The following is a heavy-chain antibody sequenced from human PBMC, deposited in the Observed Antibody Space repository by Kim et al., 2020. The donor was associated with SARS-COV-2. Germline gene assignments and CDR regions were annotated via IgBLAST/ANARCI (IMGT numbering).Heavy chain of an antibody. CDR2: IYYSGST. CDR1: GGSISSSSYY. V-gene: IGHV4-39*01. CDR3: AKQDYDFWSGYPLDYYYYYGMDV. Sequence: SETLSLTCTVSGGSISSSSYYWGWIRQPPGKGLEWIGSIYYSGSTYYNPSLKSRVTISVDTSKNQFSLKLSSVTAADTAVYYCAKQDYDFWSGYPLDYYYYYGMDVWGQGTTVTVSS. J-gene: IGHJ6*02. D-gene: IGHD3-3*01.